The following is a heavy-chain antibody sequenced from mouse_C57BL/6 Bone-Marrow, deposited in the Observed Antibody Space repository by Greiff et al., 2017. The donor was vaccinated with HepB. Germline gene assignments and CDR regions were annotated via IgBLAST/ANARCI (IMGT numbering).Heavy chain of an antibody. CDR2: ISSGSSTI. J-gene: IGHJ4*01. Sequence: EVKLVESGGGLVKPGGSLKLSCAASGFTFSDYGMHWVRQAPEKGLEWVAYISSGSSTIYYADTVKGRFTISRDNAKNTLFLQMTSLRSEDTAMYYCARLDYPFYAMDYWGQGTSVTVSS. D-gene: IGHD2-4*01. CDR1: GFTFSDYG. CDR3: ARLDYPFYAMDY. V-gene: IGHV5-17*01.